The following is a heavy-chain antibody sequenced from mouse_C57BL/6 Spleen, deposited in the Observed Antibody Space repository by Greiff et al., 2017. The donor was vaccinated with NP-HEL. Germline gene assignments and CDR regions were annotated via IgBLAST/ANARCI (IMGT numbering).Heavy chain of an antibody. CDR2: ILPGSGST. D-gene: IGHD1-1*01. CDR3: AREAYYYGSSPCAMDY. V-gene: IGHV1-9*01. CDR1: GYTFTGYW. Sequence: VQLQESGAELMKPGASVKLSCKATGYTFTGYWIEWVKQRPGHGLEWIGEILPGSGSTNYNEKFKGKATFTADTSSNTAYMQLSSLTTEDSAIYYCAREAYYYGSSPCAMDYWGQGTSVTVSS. J-gene: IGHJ4*01.